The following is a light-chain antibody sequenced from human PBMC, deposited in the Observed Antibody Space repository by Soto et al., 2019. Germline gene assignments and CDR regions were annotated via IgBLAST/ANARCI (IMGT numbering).Light chain of an antibody. J-gene: IGKJ2*01. CDR1: QSVSSY. Sequence: EIVLTQSPATLSLSPGERATLSCRASQSVSSYLAWYQQKPGQAPRLLIYDASNRATGIPARFSGSGSGTDFTLTISRPAPEDFAVYYCQQRSNWPRTFGQGTKLEIK. CDR3: QQRSNWPRT. V-gene: IGKV3-11*01. CDR2: DAS.